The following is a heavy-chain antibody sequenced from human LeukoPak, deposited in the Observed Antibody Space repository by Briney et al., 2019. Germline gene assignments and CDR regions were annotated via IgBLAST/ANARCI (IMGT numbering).Heavy chain of an antibody. CDR1: GFTFSSYA. Sequence: PGGSLRLSCAASGFTFSSYAMSWVRQAPGKGLEWVSAISGSGGSTYYADSVKGRFTISRDNSKNTVHLQMNSLRAEDTAVYYCAREGDTTMALNYWGQGTLVTVSS. J-gene: IGHJ4*02. CDR2: ISGSGGST. V-gene: IGHV3-23*01. D-gene: IGHD5-18*01. CDR3: AREGDTTMALNY.